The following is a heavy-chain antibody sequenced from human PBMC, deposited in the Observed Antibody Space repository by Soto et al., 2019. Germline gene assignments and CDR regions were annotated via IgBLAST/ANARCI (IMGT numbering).Heavy chain of an antibody. CDR2: ISYDGGNK. V-gene: IGHV3-30*18. D-gene: IGHD3-22*01. CDR1: GFTFSSYG. Sequence: GGSLRLSCAASGFTFSSYGMHWVRQAPGKGLEWVAVISYDGGNKYYADSVKGRFTISRDNSKNTLYLQMNSLRAEDTAVYYCAKDPNYYDSSGYYDYWGQGTLVTVSS. CDR3: AKDPNYYDSSGYYDY. J-gene: IGHJ4*02.